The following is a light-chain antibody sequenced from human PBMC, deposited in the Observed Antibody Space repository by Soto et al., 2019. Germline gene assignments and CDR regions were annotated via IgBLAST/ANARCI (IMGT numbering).Light chain of an antibody. CDR1: NSNIASNT. J-gene: IGLJ2*01. CDR2: GNT. CDR3: QSYDNSLSGCV. V-gene: IGLV1-40*01. Sequence: QSVLTQPPSASETPGQTVSISCSGSNSNIASNTVNWYQHLPGTAPKLLIYGNTNRPSGVPDRFSGSKSGTSASLAITGLQAEDEADYYCQSYDNSLSGCVFGGGTKLTVL.